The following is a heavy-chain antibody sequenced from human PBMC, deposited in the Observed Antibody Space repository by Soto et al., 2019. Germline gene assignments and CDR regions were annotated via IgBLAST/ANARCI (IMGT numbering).Heavy chain of an antibody. J-gene: IGHJ6*02. CDR2: TYYSGRT. V-gene: IGHV4-31*03. Sequence: QVQLQESGPGLVKPSQTLSLTCTVSGGSISSGGYYWSWIRQHPGKGLEWIGYTYYSGRTYYNPSLKSRVIISVDTSKKQFSLKLSCVTAADTAVYSGARLDVWGQGTTVTVSS. CDR3: ARLDV. CDR1: GGSISSGGYY.